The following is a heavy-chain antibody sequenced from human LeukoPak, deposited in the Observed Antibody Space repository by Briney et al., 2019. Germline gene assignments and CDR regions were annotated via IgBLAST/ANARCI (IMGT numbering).Heavy chain of an antibody. D-gene: IGHD3-22*01. Sequence: TSETLSLTCAVYGGSFSGYYWSWIRQPPGKGLEWIGEINHSGSTNYNPSLKSRVTISVDTSKNQFSLKLSSVTAADTAVYYCARVSGITMIVVVITDAFDIWGQGTMVTVSS. CDR2: INHSGST. V-gene: IGHV4-34*01. J-gene: IGHJ3*02. CDR3: ARVSGITMIVVVITDAFDI. CDR1: GGSFSGYY.